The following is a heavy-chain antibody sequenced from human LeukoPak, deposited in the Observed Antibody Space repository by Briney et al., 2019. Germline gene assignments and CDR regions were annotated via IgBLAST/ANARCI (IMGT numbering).Heavy chain of an antibody. V-gene: IGHV3-64*02. CDR2: ISSDGGST. D-gene: IGHD5-24*01. J-gene: IGHJ4*02. CDR1: GFTFSSYA. Sequence: GGSLRLSCAASGFTFSSYAMHWVRQAPGKGLEYVSGISSDGGSTYYADSVKGRFTISRDNSKNTLYLQMGSLRAEDMAVYYRARDRGWLQHFDYWGQGTLVTVSS. CDR3: ARDRGWLQHFDY.